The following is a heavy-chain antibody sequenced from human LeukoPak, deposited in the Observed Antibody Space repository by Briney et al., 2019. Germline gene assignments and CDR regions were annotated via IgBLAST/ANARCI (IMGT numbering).Heavy chain of an antibody. Sequence: GGYLRLSCAASGFTFSSYAMHWVRQAPGKGLEWVAVISYDGSNKYYADSVKGRFTISRDNSKNTLYLQMNSLRAEDTAVYYCARAPREQQLNWFDPWGQGTLVTVSS. V-gene: IGHV3-30*04. CDR1: GFTFSSYA. D-gene: IGHD6-13*01. J-gene: IGHJ5*02. CDR3: ARAPREQQLNWFDP. CDR2: ISYDGSNK.